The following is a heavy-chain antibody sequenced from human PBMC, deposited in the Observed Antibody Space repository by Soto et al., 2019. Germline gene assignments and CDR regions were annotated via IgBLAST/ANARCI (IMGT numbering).Heavy chain of an antibody. V-gene: IGHV3-11*06. D-gene: IGHD6-13*01. CDR3: ASVLSSSWYMVSYFDY. Sequence: QVQLVESGGGLVKPGGSLRLSCAASGFTFSDYYMSWIRQAPGKGLEWVSYISSSSSYTNYADSVKGRFTISRDNAKNSLYLQLNSLRAEDTAVYYCASVLSSSWYMVSYFDYWGQGTLVTVSS. CDR2: ISSSSSYT. J-gene: IGHJ4*02. CDR1: GFTFSDYY.